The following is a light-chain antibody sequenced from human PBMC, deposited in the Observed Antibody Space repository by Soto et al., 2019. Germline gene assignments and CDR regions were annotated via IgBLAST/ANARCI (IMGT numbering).Light chain of an antibody. CDR1: QTFSNF. Sequence: DIQMTQSPSSLSASVGDRVTITCRASQTFSNFLNWYQQKPGKAPKLLVHGASSLQSGVPSRFSGSGSGTDFTLTITSLQPEDSATYYCQQSYSTPYTSGQGTKLQIK. V-gene: IGKV1-39*01. CDR2: GAS. CDR3: QQSYSTPYT. J-gene: IGKJ2*01.